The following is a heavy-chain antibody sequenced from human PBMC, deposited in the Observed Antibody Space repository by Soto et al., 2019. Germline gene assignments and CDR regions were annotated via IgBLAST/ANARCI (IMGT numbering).Heavy chain of an antibody. CDR3: ARGGKNYYDSSGYYYWFDP. Sequence: QVQLVQSGAEVKKPGSSVKVSYKASGGTFSSYAISWVRQAPKQGLEWMGGIIPIFGTANYAQKFQGRVTITADESTSTAYMELSSLRSEDTAVYYCARGGKNYYDSSGYYYWFDPWGQGTLVTVSS. J-gene: IGHJ5*02. CDR1: GGTFSSYA. CDR2: IIPIFGTA. D-gene: IGHD3-22*01. V-gene: IGHV1-69*01.